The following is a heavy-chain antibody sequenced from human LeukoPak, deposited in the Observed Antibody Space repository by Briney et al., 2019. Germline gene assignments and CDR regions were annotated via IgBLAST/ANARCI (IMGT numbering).Heavy chain of an antibody. CDR1: GGSITSSDYY. J-gene: IGHJ5*02. CDR2: IYYSGST. V-gene: IGHV4-39*01. D-gene: IGHD3-22*01. Sequence: SETLSLTCTVSGGSITSSDYYWGWIRQPPGRGLEWIGSIYYSGSTYYNPSLQSRVTISVDTSKNQFSLKLSSVTAADTAVYYCARRPSYYYGSSGHYLGWFDPWGQGTLVTVSS. CDR3: ARRPSYYYGSSGHYLGWFDP.